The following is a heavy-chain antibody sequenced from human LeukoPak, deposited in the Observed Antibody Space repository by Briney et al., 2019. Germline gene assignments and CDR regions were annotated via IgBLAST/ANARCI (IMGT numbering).Heavy chain of an antibody. J-gene: IGHJ4*02. CDR1: GFTFSSYG. CDR2: ISGSGGST. V-gene: IGHV3-23*01. Sequence: GGSLRLSCAASGFTFSSYGMSWVRQAPGKGLEWVSAISGSGGSTYYADSVKGRFTISRDNSKNTLYLQMNSLRAEDTAVYYCAKDIVGATEGSDYWGQGTLVTVSS. D-gene: IGHD1-26*01. CDR3: AKDIVGATEGSDY.